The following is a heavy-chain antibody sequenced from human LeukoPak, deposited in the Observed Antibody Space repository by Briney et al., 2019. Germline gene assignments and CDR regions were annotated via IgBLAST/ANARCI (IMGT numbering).Heavy chain of an antibody. CDR3: ARDPWQWLVLGYFDY. CDR2: ISSSSSYI. V-gene: IGHV3-21*01. Sequence: GGSLRLSCAASGFTFSSYSMNWVRQAPGKGLELVSSISSSSSYIYYADSVKGRFTISRDNAKNSLYLQMNSLRAEDTAVYYCARDPWQWLVLGYFDYWGQGTLVTVSS. J-gene: IGHJ4*02. CDR1: GFTFSSYS. D-gene: IGHD6-19*01.